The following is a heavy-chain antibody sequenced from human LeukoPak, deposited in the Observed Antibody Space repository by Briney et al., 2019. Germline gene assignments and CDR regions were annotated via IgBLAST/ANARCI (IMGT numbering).Heavy chain of an antibody. CDR1: GGSISSDY. CDR2: IFSSGST. J-gene: IGHJ4*02. Sequence: SETLSLTCTVSGGSISSDYWTWIRQPPGKGLEWIGYIFSSGSTNSNPSLKSRVTISIDTSKNQFSLKLSSVTAADTAVYYCARDNGDSLFDYWGQGTLVTVSS. V-gene: IGHV4-4*08. D-gene: IGHD4-17*01. CDR3: ARDNGDSLFDY.